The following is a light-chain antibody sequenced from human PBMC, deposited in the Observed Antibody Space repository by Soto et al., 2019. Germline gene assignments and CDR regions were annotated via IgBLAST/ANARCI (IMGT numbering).Light chain of an antibody. CDR2: AAS. J-gene: IGKJ1*01. CDR3: QKYSSAPWT. CDR1: QGIATY. V-gene: IGKV1-27*01. Sequence: DIQLTQSPSSLSASVGDRVTISCRASQGIATYLAWYQQKPGKVPELLIYAASTLHSGVPSRFSGSGSGTDFTLTISSLPPEDVASYSCQKYSSAPWTFGQGTKVESK.